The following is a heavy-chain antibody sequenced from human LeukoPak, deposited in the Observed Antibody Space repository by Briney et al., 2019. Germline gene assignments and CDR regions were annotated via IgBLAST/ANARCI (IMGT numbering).Heavy chain of an antibody. Sequence: GGSLRLSCAASGFTFSSYAMGWVRQAPGKGLEWVSSINSNIRSTYYADSVKGRFTISRDNARNSLHLQMDSLRAEDTAVYYCTRALSSDNWFASHWGQGTLVTVSS. D-gene: IGHD1-1*01. CDR3: TRALSSDNWFASH. CDR1: GFTFSSYA. V-gene: IGHV3-21*01. J-gene: IGHJ4*02. CDR2: INSNIRST.